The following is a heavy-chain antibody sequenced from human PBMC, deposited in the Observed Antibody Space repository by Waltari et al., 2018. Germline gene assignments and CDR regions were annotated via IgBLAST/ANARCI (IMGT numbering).Heavy chain of an antibody. J-gene: IGHJ2*01. CDR3: ARKKNWYFDL. CDR1: GGSISSYY. V-gene: IGHV4-59*12. Sequence: QVQLQESGPGLVKPSETLSLTCTASGGSISSYYWSWIRQPPGKGLEWIGYIYYSGSTNYNPSLKSRVTISVDTSKNQFSLKLSSVTAADTAVYYCARKKNWYFDLWGRGTLVTVSS. CDR2: IYYSGST.